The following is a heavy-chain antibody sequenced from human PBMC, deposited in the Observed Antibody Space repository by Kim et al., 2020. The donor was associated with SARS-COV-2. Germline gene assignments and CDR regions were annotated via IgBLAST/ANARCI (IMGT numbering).Heavy chain of an antibody. CDR2: INPSGGST. J-gene: IGHJ4*02. Sequence: ASVKVSCKASGYTFTSYYMHWVRQAPGQGLEWMGIINPSGGSTSYAQKFQGRVTITRDTSTSTVYMELSSLRSEDTAVYYCARDGPAYCGGDCYLLYWGQGTLVTVSS. CDR1: GYTFTSYY. V-gene: IGHV1-46*01. CDR3: ARDGPAYCGGDCYLLY. D-gene: IGHD2-21*02.